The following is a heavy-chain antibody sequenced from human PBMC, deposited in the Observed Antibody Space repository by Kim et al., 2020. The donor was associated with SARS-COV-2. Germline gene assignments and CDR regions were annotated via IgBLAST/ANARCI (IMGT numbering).Heavy chain of an antibody. CDR1: GFTFSSYG. CDR3: AKTGRIAAAGFFDY. D-gene: IGHD6-13*01. V-gene: IGHV3-30*18. J-gene: IGHJ4*02. CDR2: ISYDGSNK. Sequence: GGSLRLSCAASGFTFSSYGMHWVRQAPGKGLEWVAVISYDGSNKYYADSVKGRFTISRDNSKNKLYLQMNSLRAEDTAVYYCAKTGRIAAAGFFDYWGQGTLVTVSS.